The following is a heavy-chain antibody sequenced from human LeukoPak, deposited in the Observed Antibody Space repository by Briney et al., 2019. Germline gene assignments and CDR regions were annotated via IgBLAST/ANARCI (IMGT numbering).Heavy chain of an antibody. Sequence: SGGSLRLSCAASGFTFSSYAMHWVRQAPGKGLEWVAVISYDGSNKYYADSVKGRFTISRDNSKNTLYLQMNSLRAEDTAVYYCARDPPYCSSTSCSPPYYYYYYMDVWGKGTTVTVSS. V-gene: IGHV3-30*04. D-gene: IGHD2-2*01. CDR3: ARDPPYCSSTSCSPPYYYYYYMDV. CDR2: ISYDGSNK. J-gene: IGHJ6*03. CDR1: GFTFSSYA.